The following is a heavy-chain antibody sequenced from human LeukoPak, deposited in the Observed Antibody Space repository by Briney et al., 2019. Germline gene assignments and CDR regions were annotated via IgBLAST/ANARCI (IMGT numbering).Heavy chain of an antibody. CDR2: IWYDGSNK. Sequence: GGSLRLSCAASGFTFSSYWMSWVRQAPGKGLEWVAVIWYDGSNKYYADSVKCRFTISRENSKNTLYLQMNSLRAEDTAVYYCARDESDEGWLDPWGQGTLVTVSS. CDR3: ARDESDEGWLDP. CDR1: GFTFSSYW. J-gene: IGHJ5*02. D-gene: IGHD2-21*02. V-gene: IGHV3-33*08.